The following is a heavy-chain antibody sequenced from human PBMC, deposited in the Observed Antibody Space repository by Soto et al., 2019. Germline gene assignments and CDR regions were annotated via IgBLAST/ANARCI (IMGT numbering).Heavy chain of an antibody. V-gene: IGHV4-59*01. CDR2: IFHSGNA. D-gene: IGHD2-15*01. J-gene: IGHJ4*01. CDR3: ARAHAPTLPFDY. Sequence: AETLSLTCTVSGGSIRNVYWSWIRQAPGKGLEWIGFIFHSGNAKYNLSLKSRVTISVDTSKNQFSLSLDSVTAADTAVYFCARAHAPTLPFDYWGQGTLVTVSS. CDR1: GGSIRNVY.